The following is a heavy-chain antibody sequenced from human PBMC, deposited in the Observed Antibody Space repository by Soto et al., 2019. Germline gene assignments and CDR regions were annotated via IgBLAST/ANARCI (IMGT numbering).Heavy chain of an antibody. CDR1: GGSISSYY. V-gene: IGHV4-59*01. J-gene: IGHJ5*02. Sequence: SETLSLTCTVSGGSISSYYWTWIRQPPGKGLEWIGYVHYSGSTNYNPSLRSRGTITVDTSKNQFSLKLRSVTAADTAVYYCARDQLGYCSRTTCYSGLDPWGQGTLVTVSS. D-gene: IGHD2-2*02. CDR3: ARDQLGYCSRTTCYSGLDP. CDR2: VHYSGST.